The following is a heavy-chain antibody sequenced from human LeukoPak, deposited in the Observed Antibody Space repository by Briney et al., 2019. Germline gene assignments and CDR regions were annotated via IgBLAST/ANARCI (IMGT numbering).Heavy chain of an antibody. CDR2: IKQDGSET. CDR3: ARDQGILFFDS. V-gene: IGHV3-7*01. Sequence: GGSLRLSCETSGFTFSNYWMGWVRQAPGKGLEYVANIKQDGSETYYVDSVKGRFTISRDNAKNSLYLQMNSLRVEDTAVYYCARDQGILFFDSWGQGTLVTVSS. CDR1: GFTFSNYW. D-gene: IGHD2-21*01. J-gene: IGHJ4*02.